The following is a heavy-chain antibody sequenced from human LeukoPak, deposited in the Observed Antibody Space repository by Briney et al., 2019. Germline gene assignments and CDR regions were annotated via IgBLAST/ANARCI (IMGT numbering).Heavy chain of an antibody. J-gene: IGHJ6*02. CDR2: ISSSSRTI. D-gene: IGHD2-2*01. CDR3: ARATEYCSSASCQFVYGMDV. V-gene: IGHV3-48*01. CDR1: GFTFSNYS. Sequence: GGSLRLSCAASGFTFSNYSMNWVRQAPGEGLEWVSYISSSSRTIYYADSVKGRFTISRNNAKTSLYLRMNSLRAENTAVYYCARATEYCSSASCQFVYGMDVWGQGTTVTVSS.